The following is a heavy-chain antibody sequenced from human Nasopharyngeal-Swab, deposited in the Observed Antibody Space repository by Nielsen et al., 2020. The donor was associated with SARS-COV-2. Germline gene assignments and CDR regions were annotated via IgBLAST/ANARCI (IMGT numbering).Heavy chain of an antibody. D-gene: IGHD3/OR15-3a*01. CDR2: IYYSENT. J-gene: IGHJ4*02. Sequence: SETLSLTCSISGDSISNYYWTWIRQPPGKGLEWIGYIYYSENTNYNPSLKSRVTISVGTSKNQFSLKLNSVSAADTAVYYCVSERFVDWLPFDTWGQGTLVTVSS. CDR3: VSERFVDWLPFDT. V-gene: IGHV4-59*12. CDR1: GDSISNYY.